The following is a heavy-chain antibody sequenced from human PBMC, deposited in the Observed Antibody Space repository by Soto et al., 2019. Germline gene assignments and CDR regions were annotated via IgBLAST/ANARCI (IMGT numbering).Heavy chain of an antibody. Sequence: SVKVSCKASGFTFTSSAVQWVRQARGQRLEWIGWIVVGSGNTNYAQKFQERVTITRDMSTSTAYMELSSLRSEDTAVYYCAADHQYYYDSSDYYYDRWGQGTLVTVSS. J-gene: IGHJ5*02. CDR1: GFTFTSSA. CDR3: AADHQYYYDSSDYYYDR. D-gene: IGHD3-22*01. V-gene: IGHV1-58*01. CDR2: IVVGSGNT.